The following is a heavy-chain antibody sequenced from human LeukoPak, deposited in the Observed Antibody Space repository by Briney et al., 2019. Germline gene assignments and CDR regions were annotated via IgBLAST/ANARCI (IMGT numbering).Heavy chain of an antibody. V-gene: IGHV4-39*01. D-gene: IGHD3-9*01. CDR3: ARQYISGYYYYGMDV. CDR1: GGSISSSSYY. Sequence: SETLSLTCTVSGGSISSSSYYWGWIRQPPGKGLEWIGSIYYSGSTYYNPSLKSRVTISVDTSKNQFSLKLSSVTAADTAVYYCARQYISGYYYYGMDVWGQGTTVTVSS. CDR2: IYYSGST. J-gene: IGHJ6*02.